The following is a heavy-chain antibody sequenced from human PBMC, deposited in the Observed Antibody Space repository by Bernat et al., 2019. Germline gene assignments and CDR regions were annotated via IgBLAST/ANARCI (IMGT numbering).Heavy chain of an antibody. CDR2: IDSDGSRI. D-gene: IGHD5-12*01. CDR1: GFTFSSYW. CDR3: ASYKGGATKDY. Sequence: EVQLVESGGGLVQPGGSLRLSCAASGFTFSSYWMYWVRQAPGKGLVWVSGIDSDGSRITYADSVRGRFTISRDKAKKTLYLQMNSVRAEDTAVYYCASYKGGATKDYWGQGTLVTVSS. J-gene: IGHJ4*02. V-gene: IGHV3-74*01.